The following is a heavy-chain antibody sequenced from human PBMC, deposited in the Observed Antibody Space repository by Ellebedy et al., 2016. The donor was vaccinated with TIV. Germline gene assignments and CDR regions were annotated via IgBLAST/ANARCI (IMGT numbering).Heavy chain of an antibody. D-gene: IGHD3-10*01. CDR1: GGSISSSSYY. CDR2: IYYSGST. Sequence: ESLKISCTVSGGSISSSSYYWGWIRQPPGKGLEWIGSIYYSGSTYYNPSLKSRVTISVDTSKNQFSLKLSSVTAADTAVYYCARQYTMVRGVIYYFDYWGQGTLVTVSS. CDR3: ARQYTMVRGVIYYFDY. V-gene: IGHV4-39*01. J-gene: IGHJ4*02.